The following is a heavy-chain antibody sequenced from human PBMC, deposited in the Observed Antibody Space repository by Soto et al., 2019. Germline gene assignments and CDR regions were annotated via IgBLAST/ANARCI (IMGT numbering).Heavy chain of an antibody. D-gene: IGHD3-10*01. CDR2: IDWDDDK. CDR1: GFSLSTSGMC. V-gene: IGHV2-70*01. CDR3: ARITGIRQARYYYYHALDV. J-gene: IGHJ6*02. Sequence: SGPTLVNPTQTLTLTCTFSGFSLSTSGMCVSWIRQPPGKALEWLALIDWDDDKYYSTSLKTRLTISKDTSKNQVVLIMTNMDPVDTATYYCARITGIRQARYYYYHALDVWGQGTTVTVSS.